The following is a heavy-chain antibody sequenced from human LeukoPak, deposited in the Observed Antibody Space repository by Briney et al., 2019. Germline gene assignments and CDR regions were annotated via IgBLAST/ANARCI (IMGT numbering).Heavy chain of an antibody. J-gene: IGHJ5*02. CDR1: GYTFTSYG. CDR2: ISAYNGNT. V-gene: IGHV1-18*01. Sequence: ASVKASCKASGYTFTSYGISWVRQAPGQGLEWMGWISAYNGNTNYGQKLQGRVTMTTDTSTSTAYMELRSLRSDDTAVYYCAGGHWDTNNWFDPWGQGTLVTVSS. CDR3: AGGHWDTNNWFDP. D-gene: IGHD5-18*01.